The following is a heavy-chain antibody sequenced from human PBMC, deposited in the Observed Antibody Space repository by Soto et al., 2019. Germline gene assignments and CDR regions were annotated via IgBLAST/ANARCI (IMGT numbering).Heavy chain of an antibody. CDR3: AREASSSWYGNWFDP. CDR1: GFTFSNYA. V-gene: IGHV3-23*01. CDR2: IIGTGGST. D-gene: IGHD6-13*01. J-gene: IGHJ5*02. Sequence: EVQLWESGGGLVQPGGSLRLSCAASGFTFSNYAMSWVRQAPGKGLEWVSAIIGTGGSTFNADSVKGRFTISRDNSKNTLYLQMTSLRGDDTAVYYCAREASSSWYGNWFDPWGQGTLVTVSS.